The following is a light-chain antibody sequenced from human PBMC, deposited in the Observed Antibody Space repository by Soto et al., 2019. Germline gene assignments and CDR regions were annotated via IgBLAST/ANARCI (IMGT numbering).Light chain of an antibody. CDR3: QQYGSSPPWT. CDR1: QSVNSGF. V-gene: IGKV3D-20*01. J-gene: IGKJ1*01. CDR2: DAS. Sequence: EIVLTQSPDTLSLSPGDRATLSCGASQSVNSGFLAWYQQKPGLAPRLLIYDASSRATGIPDRFSGSGSGTDFTLTISRLEPEDFAVYYSQQYGSSPPWTFGQGTKVEI.